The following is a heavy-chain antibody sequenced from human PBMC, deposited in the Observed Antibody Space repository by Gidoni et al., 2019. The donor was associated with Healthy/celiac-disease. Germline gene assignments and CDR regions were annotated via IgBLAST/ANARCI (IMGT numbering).Heavy chain of an antibody. D-gene: IGHD3-10*01. CDR2: INPNSGGT. CDR1: GYTFTGYY. V-gene: IGHV1-2*02. CDR3: ARSGPSRITMVRGVIISWFDP. Sequence: QVQLVQSGAEVQKPGASVKVSCKASGYTFTGYYMHWVRQAPGQGLEWMGWINPNSGGTNYAQKFQGRVTMTRDTSISTAYMELSRLRSDDTAVYYCARSGPSRITMVRGVIISWFDPWGQGTLVTVSS. J-gene: IGHJ5*02.